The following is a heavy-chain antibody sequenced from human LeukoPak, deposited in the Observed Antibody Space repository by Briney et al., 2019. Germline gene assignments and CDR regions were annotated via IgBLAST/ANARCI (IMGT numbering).Heavy chain of an antibody. Sequence: PGGSLRLSCAASGFSFSSYWMSWVRQAPGKGLEWVANINPDGSNMLYVDSVKGRFTISRDNAKNSLYLQMNNLRAEDTAVYFCVCGFLQWLYWGQGTLVTVSS. D-gene: IGHD3-3*01. CDR2: INPDGSNM. J-gene: IGHJ4*02. V-gene: IGHV3-7*01. CDR3: VCGFLQWLY. CDR1: GFSFSSYW.